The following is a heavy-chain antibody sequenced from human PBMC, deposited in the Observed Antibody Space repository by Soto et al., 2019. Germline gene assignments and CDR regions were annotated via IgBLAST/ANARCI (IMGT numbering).Heavy chain of an antibody. Sequence: EVQLVESGGGLVQPGTSLRLSCAASGFIFDDYAMNWVRQAPGKGLEWVSGINWNSGTMVYADSVKGRFTISRDNAKNSLYLQMNSLRPEDTAFYFCAKGTEYGVVLMSTFDYWGQGTLVTVSS. J-gene: IGHJ4*02. CDR3: AKGTEYGVVLMSTFDY. D-gene: IGHD3-3*01. CDR2: INWNSGTM. V-gene: IGHV3-9*01. CDR1: GFIFDDYA.